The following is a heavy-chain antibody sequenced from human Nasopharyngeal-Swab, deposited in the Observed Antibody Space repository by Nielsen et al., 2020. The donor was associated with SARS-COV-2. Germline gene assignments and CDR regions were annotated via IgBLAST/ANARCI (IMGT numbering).Heavy chain of an antibody. CDR2: ISSSGSTI. V-gene: IGHV3-48*03. Sequence: LKLSCAASGFTFSSYEMTWVRQAPGKGLEWVSYISSSGSTIYYADSVKGRFTISRDNAKNSLYLQMNSLRAEDTAVYYCARGSSEYYYYGMDVWGQGTTVTVSS. CDR3: ARGSSEYYYYGMDV. J-gene: IGHJ6*02. D-gene: IGHD3-10*01. CDR1: GFTFSSYE.